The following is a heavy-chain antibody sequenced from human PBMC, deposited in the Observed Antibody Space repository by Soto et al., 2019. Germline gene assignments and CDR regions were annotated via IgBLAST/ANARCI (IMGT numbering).Heavy chain of an antibody. CDR3: ARSYYYDSSGYPPFGY. J-gene: IGHJ4*02. Sequence: QVQLVESGGGVVQPGRSLRLSCAASGFTFSSYAMHWVRQAPGKGLEWVAVISYDGSNKYYADSVKGRFTISRDNSKNTLYLQMNSLRAEDAAVYYCARSYYYDSSGYPPFGYWGQGTLVTVSS. V-gene: IGHV3-30-3*01. CDR1: GFTFSSYA. D-gene: IGHD3-22*01. CDR2: ISYDGSNK.